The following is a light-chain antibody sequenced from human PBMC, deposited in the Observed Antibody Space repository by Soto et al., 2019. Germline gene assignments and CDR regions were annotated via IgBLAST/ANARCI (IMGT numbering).Light chain of an antibody. CDR2: GAS. Sequence: EIVLTQSPGTLSLSPGERATLSCRASQSVISTYLAWYQQKPGQAPGLLLYGASSRATGIPDRFSGSGSGTDFTLSITRLEPEDFAVYFCQQFGSSPITFGQGTKLEI. CDR3: QQFGSSPIT. J-gene: IGKJ2*01. CDR1: QSVISTY. V-gene: IGKV3-20*01.